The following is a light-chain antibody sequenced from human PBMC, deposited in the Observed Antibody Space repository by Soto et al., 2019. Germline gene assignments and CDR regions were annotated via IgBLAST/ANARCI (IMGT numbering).Light chain of an antibody. CDR2: EVS. CDR3: CSYAGSNYV. Sequence: LTQPASVSGSPRQSITISCTGTSSDVGNYNLVSWYQHHPGKAPKLIIYEVSKRPSGVSNRFSGSKSGDTASLTISGLQAEDEADYYCCSYAGSNYVFGTGTKVTVL. V-gene: IGLV2-23*02. CDR1: SSDVGNYNL. J-gene: IGLJ1*01.